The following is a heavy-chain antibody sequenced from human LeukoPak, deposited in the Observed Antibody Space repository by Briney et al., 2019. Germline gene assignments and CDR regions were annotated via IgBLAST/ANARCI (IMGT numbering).Heavy chain of an antibody. D-gene: IGHD1-1*01. CDR3: ARKEGTH. V-gene: IGHV4-30-4*02. Sequence: PSETLSLTCTVSGVSISSGDYYWSWIRQPPGKGLEWIGDIYYSGSTYYNPSLKSRVTISIDTSKNQFSLRLNSVTAADTAVYYCARKEGTHWGQGTLVTVSS. J-gene: IGHJ4*02. CDR1: GVSISSGDYY. CDR2: IYYSGST.